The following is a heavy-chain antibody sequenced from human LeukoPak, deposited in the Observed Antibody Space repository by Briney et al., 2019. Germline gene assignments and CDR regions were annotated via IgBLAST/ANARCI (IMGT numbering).Heavy chain of an antibody. CDR1: GGSISSYY. CDR3: TRGLYYHDSSGYAFDV. V-gene: IGHV4-59*01. D-gene: IGHD3-22*01. CDR2: IYYSGSS. Sequence: SGTLSLTCTVSGGSISSYYWNWIRQPPEKGLEWIGYIYYSGSSNYNPSLKSRVTISVDTSNNQFSLKLSSVTAADTAVYYCTRGLYYHDSSGYAFDVWGQGTMVTVSS. J-gene: IGHJ3*01.